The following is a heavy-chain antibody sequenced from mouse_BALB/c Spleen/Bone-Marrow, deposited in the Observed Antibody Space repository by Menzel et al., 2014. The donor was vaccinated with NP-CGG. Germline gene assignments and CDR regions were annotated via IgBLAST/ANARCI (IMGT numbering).Heavy chain of an antibody. CDR1: GFTFSSSG. V-gene: IGHV5-17*02. Sequence: DVKLVESGGGLVQPGGSRKLSCAASGFTFSSSGMHWVRQAPEKGLEWVAYINSGSSTIYYADTVKGRFTISRDNPKNTLFLQMTSLRSEDTAMYYCTRGGNWDDFDYWGQGTTLAVSS. CDR2: INSGSSTI. J-gene: IGHJ2*01. D-gene: IGHD4-1*01. CDR3: TRGGNWDDFDY.